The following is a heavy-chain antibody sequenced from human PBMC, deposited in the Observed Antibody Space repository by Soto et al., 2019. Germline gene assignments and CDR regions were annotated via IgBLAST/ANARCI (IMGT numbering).Heavy chain of an antibody. Sequence: GSLRLSCAASGFTFSSYGMHWVRQAPGKGLEWVAVISYDGSNKYYADSVKGRFTISRDNSKNTLYLQMNSLRAEDTAVYYCARGYDTYYYYGMDVWGQGTTVTVSS. CDR1: GFTFSSYG. J-gene: IGHJ6*02. CDR3: ARGYDTYYYYGMDV. CDR2: ISYDGSNK. D-gene: IGHD1-1*01. V-gene: IGHV3-30*03.